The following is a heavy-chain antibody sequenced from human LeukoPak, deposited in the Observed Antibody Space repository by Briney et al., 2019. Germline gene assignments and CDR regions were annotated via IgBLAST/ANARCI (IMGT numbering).Heavy chain of an antibody. Sequence: GGSLRLSCAASGFTFSSYGMHWVRQAPGKGLEWVAVISYDGSNKYYADSVKGRFTISRDNSKNTLYLQMNSLRAEDTAVYYCAKGTRGYAFDIWGQGTMVTVSS. CDR3: AKGTRGYAFDI. J-gene: IGHJ3*02. CDR2: ISYDGSNK. V-gene: IGHV3-30*18. CDR1: GFTFSSYG. D-gene: IGHD1-1*01.